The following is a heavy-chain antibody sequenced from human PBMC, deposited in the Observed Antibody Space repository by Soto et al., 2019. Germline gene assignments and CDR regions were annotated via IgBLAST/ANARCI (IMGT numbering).Heavy chain of an antibody. CDR2: ISSSSSYI. Sequence: EVQLVESGGGLVKPGGSLRLSCAASGFTFSSYSMNWVRQAPGKGLEWVSSISSSSSYIYYEDSVKGRFTISRDNAKNSLYLQKSSLRAEDTAVYYCAKDGDWGYFAYWGQGTLVTVSS. CDR3: AKDGDWGYFAY. CDR1: GFTFSSYS. J-gene: IGHJ4*03. V-gene: IGHV3-21*01. D-gene: IGHD3-10*01.